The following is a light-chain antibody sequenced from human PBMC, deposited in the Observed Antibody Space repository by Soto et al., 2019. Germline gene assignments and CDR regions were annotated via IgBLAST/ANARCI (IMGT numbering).Light chain of an antibody. CDR2: KAS. Sequence: DIQMTQSPSTLSASVGDRVTITCRASQSISTWLAWYQQKPGKAPKLLIYKASRLEGGVPSRFGGSGSGTLFNITISSLHPDDFVTYYCQQYNTYPLTFGGGTTVDIK. V-gene: IGKV1-5*03. CDR1: QSISTW. J-gene: IGKJ4*01. CDR3: QQYNTYPLT.